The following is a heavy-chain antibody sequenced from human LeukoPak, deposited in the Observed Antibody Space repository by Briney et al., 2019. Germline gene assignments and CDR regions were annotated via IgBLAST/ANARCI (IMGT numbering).Heavy chain of an antibody. V-gene: IGHV1-18*01. CDR3: ARDRWAPGGRSGSVDY. CDR2: ISTYNGNT. J-gene: IGHJ4*02. D-gene: IGHD3-3*01. CDR1: GYTFTTYG. Sequence: ASVRVSCKASGYTFTTYGISWVRQAPGQGLEWMGWISTYNGNTNYAQMLQGRVTITTDTSTSTAHMELRSLRSDDTAVYYCARDRWAPGGRSGSVDYWGQGTLVTVSS.